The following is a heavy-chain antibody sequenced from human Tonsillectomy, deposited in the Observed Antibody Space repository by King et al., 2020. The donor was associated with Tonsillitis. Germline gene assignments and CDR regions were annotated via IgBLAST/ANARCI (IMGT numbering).Heavy chain of an antibody. CDR1: GFTFSSYS. CDR2: ISSSGSYI. Sequence: VQLVESGGGLVKPGGSLRLSCAASGFTFSSYSMNWVRQTPGKGLEWVSSISSSGSYIHYADSLKGRFTVSRDNAKNSLYPQMNSLRAEDTAVYYCARAGNYGNWFDPWGQGTLVTVSS. CDR3: ARAGNYGNWFDP. J-gene: IGHJ5*02. V-gene: IGHV3-21*01. D-gene: IGHD4-17*01.